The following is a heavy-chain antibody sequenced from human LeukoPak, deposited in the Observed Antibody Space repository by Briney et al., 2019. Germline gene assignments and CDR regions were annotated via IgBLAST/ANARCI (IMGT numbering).Heavy chain of an antibody. D-gene: IGHD2-2*01. CDR1: GFTFSSYG. Sequence: PGRSLRLSCAASGFTFSSYGMHWVRQAPGKGLEWVAVISYDGSNKYYADSVKGRFTISRGNSKNTLYLQMNSLRAEDTAVYYCAKNSDCSSTSCYSYYYGMDVWGQGTTVTVSS. CDR2: ISYDGSNK. V-gene: IGHV3-30*18. J-gene: IGHJ6*02. CDR3: AKNSDCSSTSCYSYYYGMDV.